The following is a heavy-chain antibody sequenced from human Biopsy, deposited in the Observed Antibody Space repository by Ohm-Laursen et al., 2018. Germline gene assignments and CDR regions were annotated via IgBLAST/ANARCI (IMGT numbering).Heavy chain of an antibody. V-gene: IGHV4-59*08. CDR1: YGSISGHF. J-gene: IGHJ3*01. Sequence: GTLSLTCAVTYGSISGHFWSWIRQAPGKGLEWIGYVYYNGNTNYSPSLKSRATISLDTSKDRFSLKLTSVTAADTAVYYCAGPLRGGEYEGFDLWGPGTMVSVSP. D-gene: IGHD4-17*01. CDR3: AGPLRGGEYEGFDL. CDR2: VYYNGNT.